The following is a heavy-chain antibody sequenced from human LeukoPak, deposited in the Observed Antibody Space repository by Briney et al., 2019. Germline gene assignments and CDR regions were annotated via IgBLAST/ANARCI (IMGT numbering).Heavy chain of an antibody. J-gene: IGHJ4*02. CDR2: ISNSDGST. CDR3: TSRGYSYGYSDY. V-gene: IGHV3-23*01. Sequence: GGSLRLSCAASGFTFSSYAMSWVRQAPGKGLEWVSTISNSDGSTYYADSVKGRFSISRDNSENTLYLQMNSLRAEDTAVYYCTSRGYSYGYSDYWGQGTLVTVSS. CDR1: GFTFSSYA. D-gene: IGHD5-18*01.